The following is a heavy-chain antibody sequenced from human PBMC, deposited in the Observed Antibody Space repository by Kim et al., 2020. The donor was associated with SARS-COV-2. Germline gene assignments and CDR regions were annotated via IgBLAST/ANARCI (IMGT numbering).Heavy chain of an antibody. CDR2: T. Sequence: TYYADTVKGRFSIARDNSKSTRYLQMNSLRAGDTTVYYCAKDTSRNGFDPWGQGTLVTVSS. D-gene: IGHD2-2*01. CDR3: AKDTSRNGFDP. J-gene: IGHJ5*02. V-gene: IGHV3-23*01.